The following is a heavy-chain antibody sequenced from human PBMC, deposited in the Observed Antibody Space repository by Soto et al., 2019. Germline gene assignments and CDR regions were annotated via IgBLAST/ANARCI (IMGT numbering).Heavy chain of an antibody. V-gene: IGHV4-59*01. J-gene: IGHJ6*03. CDR1: GGSISSYY. Sequence: PSETLSLTCTVSGGSISSYYWSWIRQPPGKGLEWIGHIYYSGSTNYNPSLKSRVTISVDTSKNQFSLKLSSVTAADTAVYYCARTPTYYYGSGSYPNYYYYYYMDVWGKGTTVTVSS. D-gene: IGHD3-10*01. CDR2: IYYSGST. CDR3: ARTPTYYYGSGSYPNYYYYYYMDV.